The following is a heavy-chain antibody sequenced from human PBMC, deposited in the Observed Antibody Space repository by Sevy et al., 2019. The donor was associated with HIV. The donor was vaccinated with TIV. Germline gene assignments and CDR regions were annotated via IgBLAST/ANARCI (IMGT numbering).Heavy chain of an antibody. D-gene: IGHD3-22*01. CDR1: GGSVRSGSYY. Sequence: LSETLSLTCTVSGGSVRSGSYYWSWSRQPPGKGLEWIGYIYSSGSTISNPSLESRVSISVDTSKNQVSLKLASVTAAETAGYYCARSPDSTGYYPALDIWGQGTMVTVSS. CDR2: IYSSGST. V-gene: IGHV4-61*01. CDR3: ARSPDSTGYYPALDI. J-gene: IGHJ3*02.